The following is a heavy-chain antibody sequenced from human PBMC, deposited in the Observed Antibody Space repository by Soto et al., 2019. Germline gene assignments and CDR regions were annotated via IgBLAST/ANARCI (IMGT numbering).Heavy chain of an antibody. CDR1: GGSFSGYY. V-gene: IGHV4-34*01. D-gene: IGHD2-2*01. CDR3: ARVMGYCSSTSCYAFDI. J-gene: IGHJ3*02. CDR2: INHSGST. Sequence: QVQLQQWGAGLLKPSETLSLTCAVYGGSFSGYYWSWIRQPPGKGLEWIGEINHSGSTNYNPSLKSRVTISVDTSKNQFSLKLSSVTAADTAVYYCARVMGYCSSTSCYAFDIWGQGTMVTVSS.